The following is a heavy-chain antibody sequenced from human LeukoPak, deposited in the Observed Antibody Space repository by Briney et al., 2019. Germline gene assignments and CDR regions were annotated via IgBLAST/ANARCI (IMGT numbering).Heavy chain of an antibody. CDR2: ISGSGGNT. D-gene: IGHD3-10*01. J-gene: IGHJ4*02. CDR1: GFTFSSYA. V-gene: IGHV3-23*01. Sequence: PGGSLRLSCAASGFTFSSYAMSWVRQAPGKGLEWVSAISGSGGNTYYADSVKGRFTISRDNPKNTLYLQMNSLRAEDTAVYYCAKERWFGETNLYYFDYWGQGSLVTVSS. CDR3: AKERWFGETNLYYFDY.